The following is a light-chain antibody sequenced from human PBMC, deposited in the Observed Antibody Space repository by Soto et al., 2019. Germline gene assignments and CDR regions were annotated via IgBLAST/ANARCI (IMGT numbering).Light chain of an antibody. Sequence: DIPRTQSPSTLSGSVGDRVTITCRASQTISSWLAWYQQKPGKAPKLLIYKSSTLKSGVPSRFSGSGYGTAFTLTISSLQPDEFATYYCQRYNSYSEAFGQGTKVELK. J-gene: IGKJ1*01. CDR1: QTISSW. CDR3: QRYNSYSEA. V-gene: IGKV1-5*03. CDR2: KSS.